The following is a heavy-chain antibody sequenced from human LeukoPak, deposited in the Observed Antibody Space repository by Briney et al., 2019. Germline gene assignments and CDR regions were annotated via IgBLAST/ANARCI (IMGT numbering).Heavy chain of an antibody. CDR3: ARSELVGYSGYDLDY. V-gene: IGHV3-11*01. J-gene: IGHJ4*02. CDR2: ISSRGTAM. CDR1: GFSFSDYS. Sequence: GGSLRLSCAVSGFSFSDYSMSWVRQAPGKGLEWISYISSRGTAMYYADSVKGRFSISRDNAKNSLYLHVNSLRAEDTAVYYCARSELVGYSGYDLDYWGQGTLVTVSS. D-gene: IGHD5-12*01.